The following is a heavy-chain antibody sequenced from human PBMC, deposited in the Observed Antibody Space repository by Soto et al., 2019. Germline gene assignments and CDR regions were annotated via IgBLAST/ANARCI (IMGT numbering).Heavy chain of an antibody. CDR2: INPYGGST. J-gene: IGHJ4*02. CDR3: ATSVNSAMAFDY. CDR1: GYTFTHYY. Sequence: QVQLVQSGAEVKKPGASVKVSCKASGYTFTHYYIHWVRQAPGQGLEWMGIINPYGGSTTYAQKFRAGFTMTRDTSTSTVYMELSSLRSEDSAVYYCATSVNSAMAFDYWGQGTLVTVSS. D-gene: IGHD5-18*01. V-gene: IGHV1-46*01.